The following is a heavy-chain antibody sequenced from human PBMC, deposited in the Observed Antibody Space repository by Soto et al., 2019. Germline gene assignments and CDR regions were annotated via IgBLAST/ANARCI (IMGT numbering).Heavy chain of an antibody. V-gene: IGHV1-3*01. CDR1: GYTFTSYA. J-gene: IGHJ6*02. Sequence: ASVKVSCKASGYTFTSYAMHWVRQAPGQRLEWMGWINAGNGNTKYSQKFQGRVTITRDTSASTAYMELSSLRSEDTAVYYCARDRFRDIVVVPAAWDYYGMDVWGQGTTVTVSS. CDR2: INAGNGNT. CDR3: ARDRFRDIVVVPAAWDYYGMDV. D-gene: IGHD2-2*01.